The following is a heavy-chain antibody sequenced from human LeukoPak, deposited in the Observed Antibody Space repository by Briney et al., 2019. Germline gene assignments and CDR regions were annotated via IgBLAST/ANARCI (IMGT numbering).Heavy chain of an antibody. Sequence: GGSLRLSCAASGFTFSSYGMHWVRRAPGKGLEWVAVIWYDGSNKYYADSVKGRFTISRDNSKNTLYLQMNSLRAEDSAVYYCARDGYPDGAGNWFDPWGQGTLVTVSS. V-gene: IGHV3-33*01. CDR2: IWYDGSNK. CDR3: ARDGYPDGAGNWFDP. D-gene: IGHD5-12*01. J-gene: IGHJ5*02. CDR1: GFTFSSYG.